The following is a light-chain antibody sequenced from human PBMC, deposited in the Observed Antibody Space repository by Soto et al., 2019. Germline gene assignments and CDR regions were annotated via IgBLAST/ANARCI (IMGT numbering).Light chain of an antibody. CDR2: GAS. J-gene: IGKJ1*01. CDR3: QQYSNWPRT. V-gene: IGKV3-15*01. CDR1: QSVSTR. Sequence: EIVMTQSPATLSVSPGERATLSCRASQSVSTRLAWYQQRPGQGPRLLIYGASARASGIPARFSGSGSGTEFTLTISSLQSEDFAIYYCQQYSNWPRTFGQGTKVEIK.